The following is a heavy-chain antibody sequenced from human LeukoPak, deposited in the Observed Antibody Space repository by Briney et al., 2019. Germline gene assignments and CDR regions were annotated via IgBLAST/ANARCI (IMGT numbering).Heavy chain of an antibody. J-gene: IGHJ4*02. V-gene: IGHV4-59*12. CDR1: GGSMRSYL. CDR2: VGYSGGT. CDR3: ARALGTGLVDY. D-gene: IGHD2-8*02. Sequence: PSETLSLTCTVSGGSMRSYLWSWIRQSPGKGLEWIGYVGYSGGTNYNPSLKSRVTLSLDTSNKRFSLKLNSVTAADTAVYYCARALGTGLVDYWGQGTLVTVSS.